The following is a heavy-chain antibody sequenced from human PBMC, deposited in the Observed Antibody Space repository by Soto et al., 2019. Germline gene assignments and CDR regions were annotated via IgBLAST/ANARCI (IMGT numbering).Heavy chain of an antibody. V-gene: IGHV4-31*03. CDR3: ARDTRWGRAWGSYYYYGMDV. J-gene: IGHJ6*02. CDR1: GGSISSGGYY. Sequence: QVQLQESGPGLVKPSQTLSLTCTVSGGSISSGGYYWSWIRQHPGKGLEWIGYIYYSGSTYYNPSLKRRVTISVDTSKNQFSLKLSSVTAADTAVYYCARDTRWGRAWGSYYYYGMDVWGQGTTVTVSS. CDR2: IYYSGST. D-gene: IGHD7-27*01.